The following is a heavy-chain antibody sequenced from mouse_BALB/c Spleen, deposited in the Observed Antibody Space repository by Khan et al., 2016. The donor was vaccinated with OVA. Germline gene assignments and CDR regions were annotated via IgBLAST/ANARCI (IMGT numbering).Heavy chain of an antibody. CDR1: GFTFSDYY. J-gene: IGHJ3*01. CDR3: ARAGYGGFAY. Sequence: EVELVESGGGLVKPGGSLKLSCAASGFTFSDYYMYWVRQTPEKRLKWVATISDGGSSTSYPDSMEGRFTISRDNAKNNLYLQMSSLKSEDTAMYYCARAGYGGFAYWGQGTLVTVSA. CDR2: ISDGGSST. D-gene: IGHD1-1*02. V-gene: IGHV5-4*02.